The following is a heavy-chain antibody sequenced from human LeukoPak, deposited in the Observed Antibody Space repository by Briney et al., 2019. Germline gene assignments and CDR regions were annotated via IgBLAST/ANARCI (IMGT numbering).Heavy chain of an antibody. Sequence: GGSLRLSCAASGFTFSSYAMNWVRQAPGKGLERVSASGTAGDTYYADSVKGRFTISRDSAKNTVYLHMSSLRVEDTAVYYCAQKTPGIYPFDYWGQGTLVTVSS. J-gene: IGHJ4*02. V-gene: IGHV3-23*01. D-gene: IGHD6-13*01. CDR2: SGTAGDT. CDR1: GFTFSSYA. CDR3: AQKTPGIYPFDY.